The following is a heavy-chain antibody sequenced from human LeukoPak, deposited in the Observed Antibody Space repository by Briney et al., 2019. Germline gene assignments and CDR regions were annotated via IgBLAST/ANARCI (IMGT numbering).Heavy chain of an antibody. CDR2: INQDGSEK. Sequence: GGSLRLSCAASGFTFTKYWMNWVRQAPGKGLEWVASINQDGSEKYYVDSVKGRFTISRDNAQNSLYLQMSYLRAEDTAMFYCARDGVAAGLYFDLWGQGTLVTVSS. CDR1: GFTFTKYW. D-gene: IGHD6-13*01. J-gene: IGHJ4*02. CDR3: ARDGVAAGLYFDL. V-gene: IGHV3-7*01.